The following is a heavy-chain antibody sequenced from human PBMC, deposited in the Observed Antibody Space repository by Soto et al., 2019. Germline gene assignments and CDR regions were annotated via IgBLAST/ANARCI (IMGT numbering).Heavy chain of an antibody. CDR1: GGSISSSSYY. Sequence: PSETLSLTCTVSGGSISSSSYYWGWIRQPPGKGLEWIGSIYYSGSTYYNPSLKSRVTISVDTSKNQFSLKLSSVTAADTAVYYCARRPGATNPYYYGMDVWGQGTTVTVSS. CDR2: IYYSGST. J-gene: IGHJ6*02. CDR3: ARRPGATNPYYYGMDV. V-gene: IGHV4-39*01. D-gene: IGHD1-26*01.